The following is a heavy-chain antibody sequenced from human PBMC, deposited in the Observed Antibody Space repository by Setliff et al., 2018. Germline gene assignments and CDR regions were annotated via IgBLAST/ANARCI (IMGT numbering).Heavy chain of an antibody. CDR3: ARGYAARVGFGNWFDP. Sequence: LSLICTVSGGSISTTNYFWGWIRQPPGGGLEWIGILYYTGATYYNPSLKSRVTISVDTPNNQFSLKLSSVTAADTAVFYCARGYAARVGFGNWFDPWGQGTLVTV. J-gene: IGHJ5*02. CDR2: LYYTGAT. CDR1: GGSISTTNYF. D-gene: IGHD6-6*01. V-gene: IGHV4-39*07.